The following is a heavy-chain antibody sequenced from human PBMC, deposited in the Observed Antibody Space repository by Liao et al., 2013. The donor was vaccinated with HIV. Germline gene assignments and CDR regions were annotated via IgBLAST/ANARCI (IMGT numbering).Heavy chain of an antibody. CDR3: ARDSRYSGSYYDYYYYMDV. J-gene: IGHJ6*03. V-gene: IGHV4-4*07. CDR2: IYTSGST. CDR1: GGSISSFQ. Sequence: QVQLQESGPGLVKPSETLPLTCTVSGGSISSFQWNWIRQPAGKGLEWIGRIYTSGSTNYNPSLKSRVTMSVDTSKNQFSLKLSSVTAADTAVYYCARDSRYSGSYYDYYYYMDVWGKGTTVTVSS. D-gene: IGHD1-26*01.